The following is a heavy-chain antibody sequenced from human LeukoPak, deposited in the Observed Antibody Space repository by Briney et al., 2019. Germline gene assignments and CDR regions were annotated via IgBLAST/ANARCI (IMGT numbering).Heavy chain of an antibody. D-gene: IGHD1-26*01. CDR2: ISYDGSNK. V-gene: IGHV3-30-3*01. CDR3: ARDLGPDH. J-gene: IGHJ4*02. CDR1: GFTFGSYA. Sequence: PGGSLRLSCAASGFTFGSYAMHWVRQAPGKGLEWVAVISYDGSNKYYADSVKGRFTISRDNSKNTLYLQMNSLRAEDTAVYYCARDLGPDHWGQGTLVTVSS.